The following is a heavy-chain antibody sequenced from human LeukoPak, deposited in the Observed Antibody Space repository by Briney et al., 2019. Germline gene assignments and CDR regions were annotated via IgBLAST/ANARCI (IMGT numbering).Heavy chain of an antibody. CDR2: INPNSGGT. Sequence: ASVKVSCKASGYTFTGYYMHWVRQAPGQGLEWMGWINPNSGGTNCAQRFQGRVTLTRDTAISTVYMDLTSLRFDDTAVYYCARPSIAVPNDAFEIWGQGTLVTVSS. V-gene: IGHV1-2*02. CDR1: GYTFTGYY. D-gene: IGHD6-19*01. CDR3: ARPSIAVPNDAFEI. J-gene: IGHJ3*02.